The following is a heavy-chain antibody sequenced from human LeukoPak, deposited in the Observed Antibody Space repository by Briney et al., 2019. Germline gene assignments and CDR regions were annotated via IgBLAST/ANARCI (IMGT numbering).Heavy chain of an antibody. CDR1: GYTFTSYG. CDR3: ARDALRFLEWLWPSSSLGAFDI. D-gene: IGHD3-3*01. CDR2: ISAYNGNT. J-gene: IGHJ3*02. V-gene: IGHV1-18*01. Sequence: GASVKVSCKASGYTFTSYGISWVRQAPGQGLEWMGWISAYNGNTNYAQKLQGRVTMTTDTSTSTAYMELRSLRSDDTAVYYCARDALRFLEWLWPSSSLGAFDIWGQGTMVTVSS.